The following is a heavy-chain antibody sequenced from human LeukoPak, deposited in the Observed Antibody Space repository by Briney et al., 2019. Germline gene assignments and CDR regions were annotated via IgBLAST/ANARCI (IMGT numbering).Heavy chain of an antibody. Sequence: GGSLRLSCAASGFTVSSNYMSWVRQAPGKGLERVSVIYSGGSTYYADSVKGRFTISRDNSKNTLYLQMNSLRAEDTAVYYCARGDWLDYYYMDVWGKGTTVTISS. J-gene: IGHJ6*03. CDR3: ARGDWLDYYYMDV. CDR2: IYSGGST. V-gene: IGHV3-53*01. D-gene: IGHD3/OR15-3a*01. CDR1: GFTVSSNY.